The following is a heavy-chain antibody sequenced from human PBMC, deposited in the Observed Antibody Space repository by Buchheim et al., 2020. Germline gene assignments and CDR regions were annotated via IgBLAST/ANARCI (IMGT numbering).Heavy chain of an antibody. V-gene: IGHV4-34*01. Sequence: QVQLQQWGAGLLKPSETLSLTCAVHGGSFSGYYWSWIRQPPGKGLEWIGEINHSGSTNYNPSLKSRVTISVDTAKKQLSLHLRSVTAADTAVYYCARGGSSWLANFDYWGQGTL. D-gene: IGHD6-13*01. CDR2: INHSGST. J-gene: IGHJ4*02. CDR3: ARGGSSWLANFDY. CDR1: GGSFSGYY.